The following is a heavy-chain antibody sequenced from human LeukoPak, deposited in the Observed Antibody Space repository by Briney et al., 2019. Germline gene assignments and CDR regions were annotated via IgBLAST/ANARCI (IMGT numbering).Heavy chain of an antibody. J-gene: IGHJ6*02. CDR3: AKSLPIRYHGDPLYGMDV. Sequence: PGGSLRLSCAASGFTFSSYAMSWVRQAPGKGLEWVSAISGSGGSTYYADSVKGRFTISRDNSKNTLYLQMNSLRAEDTAVYYCAKSLPIRYHGDPLYGMDVWGQGTTVTVSS. V-gene: IGHV3-23*01. D-gene: IGHD4-17*01. CDR1: GFTFSSYA. CDR2: ISGSGGST.